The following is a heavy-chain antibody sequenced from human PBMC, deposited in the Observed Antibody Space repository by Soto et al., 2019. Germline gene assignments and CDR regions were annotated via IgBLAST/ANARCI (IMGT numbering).Heavy chain of an antibody. V-gene: IGHV4-59*11. CDR2: VSHSGST. Sequence: QVQLQESGPGLVKPSETLSLTCTVSGGSIFSHLWSWIRQPPGKGLEWIGYVSHSGSTTHNPSLKSRVTISLDTSQNQVSLQLRSVTAADTAVYYCAREGPLSGDAFDIWGRGTKVTVSS. CDR3: AREGPLSGDAFDI. CDR1: GGSIFSHL. J-gene: IGHJ3*02. D-gene: IGHD3-16*01.